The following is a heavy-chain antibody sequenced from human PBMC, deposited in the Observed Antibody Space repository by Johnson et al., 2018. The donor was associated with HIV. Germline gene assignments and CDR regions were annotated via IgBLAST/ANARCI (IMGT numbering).Heavy chain of an antibody. CDR1: GFTFSSYW. J-gene: IGHJ3*01. Sequence: VQLVESGGGVVQPGRSLRLSCVASGFTFSSYWMSWVRQAPGKGLEWVANIKQDGSEKYYVDSVEGRFTISRDNSKDTLYLQMNNLTIEDTAVYSCARDFGLGDLSYETVDAFDFWGPGTLVTVSS. V-gene: IGHV3-7*01. D-gene: IGHD3-16*02. CDR2: IKQDGSEK. CDR3: ARDFGLGDLSYETVDAFDF.